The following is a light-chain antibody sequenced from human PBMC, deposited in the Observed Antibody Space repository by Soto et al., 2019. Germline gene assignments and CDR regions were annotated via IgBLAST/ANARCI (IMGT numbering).Light chain of an antibody. CDR1: QSISSW. J-gene: IGKJ5*01. Sequence: DIQMTQSPSTLSASVGDRVTITCGASQSISSWLAWYQQKPGKAPKLLIYDASSLESGVPSRFSGSGSGTEFTLTISSLQPHDFATYYCQQYNSYSGITFGQGTRLEI. CDR2: DAS. CDR3: QQYNSYSGIT. V-gene: IGKV1-5*01.